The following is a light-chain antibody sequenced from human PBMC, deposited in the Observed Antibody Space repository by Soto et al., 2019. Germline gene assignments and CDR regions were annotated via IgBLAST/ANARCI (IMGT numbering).Light chain of an antibody. CDR3: QKYNSAPHT. V-gene: IGKV1-27*01. CDR1: QDISTS. CDR2: AAS. Sequence: DIEMTQSPCSLSASVGDRVTITCRASQDISTSFAWYQQKPAKVPILLIYAASTLQSGVPSRFSGGGSGTDFSLTISSLQPEDVATYYCQKYNSAPHTFGGGTKVEIQ. J-gene: IGKJ4*01.